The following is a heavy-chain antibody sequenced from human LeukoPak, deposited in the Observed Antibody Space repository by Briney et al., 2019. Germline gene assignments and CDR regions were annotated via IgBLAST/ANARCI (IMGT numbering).Heavy chain of an antibody. CDR1: GFTFSSYS. V-gene: IGHV3-21*01. CDR3: ARSPGAQDWFDP. Sequence: GGALRLSCAASGFTFSSYSMNWGRQAPGKGLEWVSSISSSSSYIYHADSVKGRFTISRDNAKNSLYLQMNSLRAEDTAVYYCARSPGAQDWFDPWGQGTLVTVSS. J-gene: IGHJ5*02. CDR2: ISSSSSYI.